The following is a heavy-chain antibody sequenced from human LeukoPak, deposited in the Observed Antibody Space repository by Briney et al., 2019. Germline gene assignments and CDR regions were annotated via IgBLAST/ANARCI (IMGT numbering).Heavy chain of an antibody. CDR2: INPNSGGT. J-gene: IGHJ4*02. V-gene: IGHV1-2*02. Sequence: ASVKVSCKASGYTFTGYYMHWVRQAPGQGLEWMGWINPNSGGTNYAQKFQSRVTMTRDTSISTAYMELSRLRSDDTAVYYCARGRVGTYYYDSSGYSEADYWGQGTLVTVSS. CDR1: GYTFTGYY. CDR3: ARGRVGTYYYDSSGYSEADY. D-gene: IGHD3-22*01.